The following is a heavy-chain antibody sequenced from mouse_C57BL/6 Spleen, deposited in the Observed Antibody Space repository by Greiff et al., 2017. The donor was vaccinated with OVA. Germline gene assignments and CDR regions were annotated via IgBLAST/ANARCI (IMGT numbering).Heavy chain of an antibody. V-gene: IGHV3-1*01. D-gene: IGHD2-4*01. CDR2: ISYSGST. CDR3: ARGDDYGAEFAY. J-gene: IGHJ3*01. Sequence: EVQRVESGPGMVKPSQSLSLTCTVTGYSITSGYDWHWIRHFPGNKLEWMGYISYSGSTNYNPSLKSRISITHDTSKNHFFLKLNSVTTEDTATYYCARGDDYGAEFAYWGQGTLVTVSA. CDR1: GYSITSGYD.